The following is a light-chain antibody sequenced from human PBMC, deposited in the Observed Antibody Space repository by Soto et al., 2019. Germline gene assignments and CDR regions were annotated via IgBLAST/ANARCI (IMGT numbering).Light chain of an antibody. CDR2: AAS. J-gene: IGKJ3*01. V-gene: IGKV1-39*01. CDR1: QSTSSY. CDR3: QQSYSTLT. Sequence: DIQMTQSPSSLSASVGDRVTITCRASQSTSSYLNWYQQKPGKAPKLLIYAASSLQSGVPSRFSGSGSGTDFTLTISSLQPEDFATYYCQQSYSTLTFGPGTKEDIK.